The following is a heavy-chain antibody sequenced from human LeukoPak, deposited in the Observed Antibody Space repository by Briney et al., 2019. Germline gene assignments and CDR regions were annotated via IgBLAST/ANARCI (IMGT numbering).Heavy chain of an antibody. CDR3: ARERNLRYFDWLLFDSGGMDV. CDR2: INPSGGST. CDR1: GYAFTSYY. J-gene: IGHJ6*02. V-gene: IGHV1-46*01. D-gene: IGHD3-9*01. Sequence: ASVKVSCKASGYAFTSYYMHWVRQAPGQGLEWMGIINPSGGSTSYAQKFQGRVTMTRNTSISTAYMELSSLRSEDTAVYYCARERNLRYFDWLLFDSGGMDVWGQGTTVTVSS.